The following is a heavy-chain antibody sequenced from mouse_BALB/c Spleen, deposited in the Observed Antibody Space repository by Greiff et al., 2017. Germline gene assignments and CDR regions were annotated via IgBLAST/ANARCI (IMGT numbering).Heavy chain of an antibody. V-gene: IGHV1S22*01. Sequence: LQQPGSELVRPGASVKLSCKASGYTFTSYWMHWVKQRHGQGLEWIGNIYPGSGSTNYDEKFKSKGTLTVDTSSSTAYMHLSSLTSEDSAVYYCARQDGYDAMDYWGQGTSVTVSS. J-gene: IGHJ4*01. D-gene: IGHD1-2*01. CDR1: GYTFTSYW. CDR3: ARQDGYDAMDY. CDR2: IYPGSGST.